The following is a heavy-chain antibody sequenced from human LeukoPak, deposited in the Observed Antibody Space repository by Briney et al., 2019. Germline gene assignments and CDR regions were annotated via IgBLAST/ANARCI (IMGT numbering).Heavy chain of an antibody. J-gene: IGHJ6*03. Sequence: GASVKVSCKASGYTFISYDIVWLRQATGQGLEWMGYMNPKSGNTDYAQNFQGRVTMTRDTSITTAYMELSGLRSEDTAVYYCARKIASTRLGVRYYYMDVWGEGTTVTISS. D-gene: IGHD2-8*01. CDR1: GYTFISYD. CDR2: MNPKSGNT. CDR3: ARKIASTRLGVRYYYMDV. V-gene: IGHV1-8*01.